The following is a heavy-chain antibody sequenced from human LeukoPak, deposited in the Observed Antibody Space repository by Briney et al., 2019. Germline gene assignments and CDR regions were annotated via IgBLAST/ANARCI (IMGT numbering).Heavy chain of an antibody. CDR3: ARSHRDDWTPWGDY. Sequence: PSETLSLTCTVSGGSISSSSYYWGWIRQPPGKGLEWIGSIYYSGSTYYNPSLKSRVTISVDRSKNQFSLKLSSVTAADTAVYYCARSHRDDWTPWGDYWGQGTLVTVSS. CDR1: GGSISSSSYY. J-gene: IGHJ4*02. CDR2: IYYSGST. D-gene: IGHD1-1*01. V-gene: IGHV4-39*07.